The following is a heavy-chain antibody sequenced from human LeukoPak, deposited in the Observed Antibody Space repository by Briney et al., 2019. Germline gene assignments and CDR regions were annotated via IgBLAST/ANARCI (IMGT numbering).Heavy chain of an antibody. V-gene: IGHV3-7*01. CDR3: VRDGDTSGYTN. Sequence: GGSLRLSCAAPGFTFSSYWMHWVRQAPGKGLEWVANIKQDGSEKYYVDSVKGRFTISGDNAKNSLYLQMNSLRAEDTAVYSCVRDGDTSGYTNWGQGTLVTVSS. D-gene: IGHD3-22*01. CDR2: IKQDGSEK. J-gene: IGHJ4*02. CDR1: GFTFSSYW.